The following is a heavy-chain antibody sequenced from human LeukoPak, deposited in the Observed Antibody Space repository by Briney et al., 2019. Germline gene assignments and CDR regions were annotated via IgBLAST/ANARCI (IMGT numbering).Heavy chain of an antibody. V-gene: IGHV3-43*02. Sequence: PGVSLRLSCAASGFTFEEYAMHWVRQVPGQGLEWVALISGKGDNTQYAESVKGRFTVSRDNRKNSLSLQMDGLRVEDTALFYCAKDCYKAAGYFDLWRRGTLVTVSS. CDR1: GFTFEEYA. CDR3: AKDCYKAAGYFDL. J-gene: IGHJ2*01. D-gene: IGHD6-13*01. CDR2: ISGKGDNT.